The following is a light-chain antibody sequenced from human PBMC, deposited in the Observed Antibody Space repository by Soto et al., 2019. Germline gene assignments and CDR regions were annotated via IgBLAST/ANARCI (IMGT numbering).Light chain of an antibody. V-gene: IGKV3-15*01. Sequence: EIVMTQSPATLSVSQGERATLSCRASQSVSSYLAWYQQKPGQAPRLLIYGASTRATGIPARFSGSGSGTEFTLTISSLQSEDFAVYYCQQYNNWPPFTFGPGTKVDIK. CDR2: GAS. CDR1: QSVSSY. J-gene: IGKJ3*01. CDR3: QQYNNWPPFT.